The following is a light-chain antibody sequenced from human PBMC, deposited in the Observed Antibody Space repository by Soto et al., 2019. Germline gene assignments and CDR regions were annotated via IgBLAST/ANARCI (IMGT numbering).Light chain of an antibody. CDR2: DVS. CDR1: SSVVGAYNY. CDR3: SSYTSATTYV. J-gene: IGLJ1*01. V-gene: IGLV2-14*01. Sequence: QSALTQPASVSGSPGQSITISCTGTSSVVGAYNYDSWYQQYPGEAPKVIIYDVSHRPAGVSNRFSGSKSGNTASLTISGLQTQVEADYYCSSYTSATTYVFGTGTKVTVL.